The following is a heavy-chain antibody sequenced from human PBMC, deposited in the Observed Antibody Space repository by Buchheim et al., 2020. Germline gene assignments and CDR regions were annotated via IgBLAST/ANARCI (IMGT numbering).Heavy chain of an antibody. V-gene: IGHV3-7*01. J-gene: IGHJ4*02. D-gene: IGHD6-19*01. CDR1: GFMFSLYA. CDR2: IKQDGSEK. CDR3: ARDVKGLWLVRTGYFDY. Sequence: VQMVESGGGVVQPGRSLRLSCSASGFMFSLYAFHWVRQAPGKGLEWVANIKQDGSEKYYVDSVKGRFTISRDNAKNSLYLQMNSLRAEDTAVYYCARDVKGLWLVRTGYFDYWGQGTL.